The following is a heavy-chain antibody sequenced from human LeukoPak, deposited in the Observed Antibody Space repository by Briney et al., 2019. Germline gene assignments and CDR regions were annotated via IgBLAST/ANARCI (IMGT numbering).Heavy chain of an antibody. D-gene: IGHD2-8*01. J-gene: IGHJ6*02. CDR2: IYYSGST. CDR1: GGSISSYY. Sequence: SETLSLTCTVSGGSISSYYWSWIRQPPGKGLEWIGYIYYSGSTNYNPSLKSRVTISVDTSKNQFSLKLSSVTAADTAVYYCALYAIPGYYGMDAWGQGTTVTVSS. V-gene: IGHV4-59*01. CDR3: ALYAIPGYYGMDA.